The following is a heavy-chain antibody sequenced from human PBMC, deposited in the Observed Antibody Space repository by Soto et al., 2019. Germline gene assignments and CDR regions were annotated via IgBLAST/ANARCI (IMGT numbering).Heavy chain of an antibody. CDR1: GGSIRRYY. CDR2: MYHTGTT. CDR3: ARDVGYTGYEQGNPFDL. Sequence: SETQSLTCSVAGGSIRRYYWSWIRKTDGKRLEWIGRMYHTGTTDYNPSLKRRLSMSVDTSKNQFSLRLSSVTAADTALYYCARDVGYTGYEQGNPFDLWGQGTMVTV. J-gene: IGHJ3*01. V-gene: IGHV4-4*07. D-gene: IGHD5-12*01.